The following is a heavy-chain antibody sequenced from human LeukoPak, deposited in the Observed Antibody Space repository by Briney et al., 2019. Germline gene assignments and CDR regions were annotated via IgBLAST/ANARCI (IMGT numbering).Heavy chain of an antibody. CDR2: ISGSGGST. Sequence: VGSLRLSCAASGFTFSSYAMSWVRPAPGKRLGWGSGISGSGGSTYYADSVKGRFTISRDNSKNTLYLQMNSLRAEDTAVYYCARGGVLLWFGELFGNAFDIWGQGTMVTVSS. V-gene: IGHV3-23*01. J-gene: IGHJ3*02. CDR3: ARGGVLLWFGELFGNAFDI. CDR1: GFTFSSYA. D-gene: IGHD3-10*01.